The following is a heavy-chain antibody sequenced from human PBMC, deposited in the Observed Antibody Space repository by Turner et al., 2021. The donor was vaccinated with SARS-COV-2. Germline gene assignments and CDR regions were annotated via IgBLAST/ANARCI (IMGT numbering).Heavy chain of an antibody. CDR2: ISYDGSNK. V-gene: IGHV3-30*18. J-gene: IGHJ4*01. D-gene: IGHD6-19*01. Sequence: QVQLVESGGGVVQPGRSLSLSCAASGFTFSNYGMFWVRQAPGKGLEWVALISYDGSNKHYADSVKGRVTISRDNSKNTLFLQMYSLRAEDTAVYYCVKGGSGWSMEFDYWGHGTLVTVSS. CDR3: VKGGSGWSMEFDY. CDR1: GFTFSNYG.